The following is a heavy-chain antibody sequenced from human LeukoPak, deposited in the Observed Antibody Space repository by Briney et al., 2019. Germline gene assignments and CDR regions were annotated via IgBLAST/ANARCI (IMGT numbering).Heavy chain of an antibody. CDR2: IIPIFGTA. D-gene: IGHD4-11*01. Sequence: SVKVSCKASGGTFSSYAISWVRQAPGQGLEWMGGIIPIFGTANYAQKFQGRVTITADESTSTAYMELSSLRSEDTAVYYCARESRGPYNYYYYGMDVWGQGTTVTVSS. V-gene: IGHV1-69*13. CDR1: GGTFSSYA. CDR3: ARESRGPYNYYYYGMDV. J-gene: IGHJ6*02.